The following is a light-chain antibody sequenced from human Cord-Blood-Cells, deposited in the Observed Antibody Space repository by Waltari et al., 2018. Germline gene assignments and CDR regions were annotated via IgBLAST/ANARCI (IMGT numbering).Light chain of an antibody. CDR1: RSNTGAGYD. CDR2: GNS. V-gene: IGLV1-40*01. J-gene: IGLJ3*02. CDR3: QSYDSSLSGWV. Sequence: QSVLTPPPSVSGAPGQRVTISCPGSRSNTGAGYDVHWYQQLPGTAPKLLIYGNSNRPSGVPDRFSGSKSGTSASLAITGLQAEDEADYYCQSYDSSLSGWVFGGGTKLTVL.